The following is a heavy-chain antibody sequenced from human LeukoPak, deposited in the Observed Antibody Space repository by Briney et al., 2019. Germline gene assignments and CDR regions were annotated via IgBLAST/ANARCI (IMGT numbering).Heavy chain of an antibody. D-gene: IGHD5-12*01. Sequence: ASVKVSCKASGYTFTSYDINWVRQATGQGLEWMGWMNPNSGNTGYAQKFQGRVTMTRNTSISTAYMELSSLRSEDTAVYYCARDIGYAAFYYMDVWGKGTTVTVSS. CDR2: MNPNSGNT. CDR3: ARDIGYAAFYYMDV. CDR1: GYTFTSYD. J-gene: IGHJ6*03. V-gene: IGHV1-8*01.